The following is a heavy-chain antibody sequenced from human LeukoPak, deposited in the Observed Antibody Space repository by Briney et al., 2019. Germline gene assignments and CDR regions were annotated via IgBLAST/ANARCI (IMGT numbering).Heavy chain of an antibody. J-gene: IGHJ5*02. V-gene: IGHV4-39*01. D-gene: IGHD2-2*01. Sequence: SETLSLTCTVSGGSISSSSYYWGWIRQPPGKGLEWIGSIYYSGSTYYNPSLKSRVTISVDTSKNQFSLKLSSVTAADTAVHYCARRGETVVPAAIRYRWFDPWGQGTLVTVSS. CDR1: GGSISSSSYY. CDR2: IYYSGST. CDR3: ARRGETVVPAAIRYRWFDP.